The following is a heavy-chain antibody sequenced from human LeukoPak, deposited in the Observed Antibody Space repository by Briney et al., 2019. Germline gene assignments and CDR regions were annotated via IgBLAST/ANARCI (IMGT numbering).Heavy chain of an antibody. V-gene: IGHV4-59*01. CDR2: ISYSGTT. CDR3: ARGSSGYYYVSDY. CDR1: GGSIISYY. D-gene: IGHD3-22*01. J-gene: IGHJ4*02. Sequence: PSETLSLTCTVSGGSIISYYWSWIRQPPGQGLEWIGYISYSGTTNYNPSLQSRLTISVDTSKNQFSLKLSSVTAADTAVYYCARGSSGYYYVSDYWGQGTLVTVSS.